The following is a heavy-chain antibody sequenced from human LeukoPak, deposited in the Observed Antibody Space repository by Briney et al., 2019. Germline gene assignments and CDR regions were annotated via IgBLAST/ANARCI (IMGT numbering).Heavy chain of an antibody. J-gene: IGHJ4*02. CDR1: GFTFSSYV. D-gene: IGHD3-10*01. CDR3: ARDRGSGSPFDY. Sequence: PGGSLRLSCAASGFTFSSYVMHWVRQAPGKGLEWVAFIAYDGSNKYYADSVKGRFTISRDNSKNTLYLQMNSLRAEDTAVYYCARDRGSGSPFDYWGQGSLVTVSS. V-gene: IGHV3-30*03. CDR2: IAYDGSNK.